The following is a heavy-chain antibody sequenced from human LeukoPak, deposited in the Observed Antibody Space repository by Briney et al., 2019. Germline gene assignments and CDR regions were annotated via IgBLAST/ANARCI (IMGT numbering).Heavy chain of an antibody. D-gene: IGHD2-15*01. CDR3: ARVDRWWPDY. Sequence: SETLSLTCTVSGGSISSYYWSWIRQPPGKGLEWIGYIYCSGTTNYNPSLKSRVTISVDTSKNQFSLKLSSVTAADTAVYYCARVDRWWPDYWGQGTLVTVSS. V-gene: IGHV4-59*01. J-gene: IGHJ4*02. CDR1: GGSISSYY. CDR2: IYCSGTT.